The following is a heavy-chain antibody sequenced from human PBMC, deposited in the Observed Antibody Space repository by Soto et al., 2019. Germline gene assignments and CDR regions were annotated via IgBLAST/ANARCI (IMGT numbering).Heavy chain of an antibody. CDR1: GFTFSSYE. CDR2: ISSSGSTI. CDR3: ASPIFRYCSSTSCYSH. Sequence: LRLSCAASGFTFSSYEMNWVRQAPGKGLEWVSYISSSGSTIYYADSVKGRFTISRDNAKNSLYLQMNSLRAEDTAVYYCASPIFRYCSSTSCYSHWGQGTLVTVSS. J-gene: IGHJ4*02. V-gene: IGHV3-48*03. D-gene: IGHD2-2*01.